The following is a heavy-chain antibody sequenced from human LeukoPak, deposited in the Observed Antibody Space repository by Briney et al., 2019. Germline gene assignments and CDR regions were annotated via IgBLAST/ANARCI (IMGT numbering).Heavy chain of an antibody. CDR2: ISGSGGST. CDR1: GFTFNSYA. J-gene: IGHJ4*02. D-gene: IGHD5-18*01. CDR3: AKVLNRYSYGLLYYFDY. Sequence: GGSLSLSCAASGFTFNSYAMSWVRQAPGKGLEWVSAISGSGGSTYYADSVKGRFTISRDNSKNTLYLQMNSLRAEDTAVYYCAKVLNRYSYGLLYYFDYWGQGTLVTVSS. V-gene: IGHV3-23*01.